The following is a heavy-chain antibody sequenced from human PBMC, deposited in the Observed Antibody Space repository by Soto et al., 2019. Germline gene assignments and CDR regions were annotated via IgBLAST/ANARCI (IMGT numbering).Heavy chain of an antibody. D-gene: IGHD3-22*01. CDR1: GSTFTSYG. CDR3: ARVGVLKRRTPITMIPDY. V-gene: IGHV1-18*04. J-gene: IGHJ4*02. CDR2: ISAYNGNT. Sequence: QVQLVKSGAEVKKPGASVKVSCKASGSTFTSYGISWVRQAPGHGIESMGWISAYNGNTNYAQKLQDRVTMTTDTTTSTAYRELRSLRSDDTAVYYCARVGVLKRRTPITMIPDYWGQGTLVTVSS.